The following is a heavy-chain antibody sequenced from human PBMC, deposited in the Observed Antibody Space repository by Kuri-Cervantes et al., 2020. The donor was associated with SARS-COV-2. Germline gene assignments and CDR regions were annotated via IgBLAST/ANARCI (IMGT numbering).Heavy chain of an antibody. CDR1: GFTFSSYA. D-gene: IGHD3-3*01. V-gene: IGHV4-34*01. CDR3: ARASTTIYGVLIALFSSNAFGI. CDR2: INHSGSA. Sequence: ESLKISCAASGFTFSSYAMSWVRQAPGKGLEWIGEINHSGSANYSPSLKSRVTISVDTSKNQFSLRLSSVTAADTGVYYCARASTTIYGVLIALFSSNAFGIWGQGTMVTVSS. J-gene: IGHJ3*02.